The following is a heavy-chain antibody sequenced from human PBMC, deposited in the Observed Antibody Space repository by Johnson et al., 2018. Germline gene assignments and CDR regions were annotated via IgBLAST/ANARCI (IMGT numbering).Heavy chain of an antibody. J-gene: IGHJ6*03. CDR2: ISGSSSNI. CDR1: GFTFSNYA. D-gene: IGHD1-26*01. Sequence: VQLVQSGGDLIQPGGSLRLSCAVSGFTFSNYAMNWVRQVPGKGLEWVSYISGSSSNIHYADSAKGRFTVSRDNAKNSLYLQMNNLRAEDTAVYYCARDPSVGNRFYYYTDVWGKGTTVTVSS. V-gene: IGHV3-48*01. CDR3: ARDPSVGNRFYYYTDV.